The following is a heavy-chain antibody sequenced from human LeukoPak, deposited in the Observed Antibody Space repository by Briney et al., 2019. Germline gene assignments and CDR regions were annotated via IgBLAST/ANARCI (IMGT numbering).Heavy chain of an antibody. D-gene: IGHD2-15*01. CDR1: GFTFSSYS. Sequence: GGSLRLSCAASGFTFSSYSMSWVRQAPGKGLEWVSSISSSSSYIYYADSVKGRFTISRDNAKNSLYLQMNSLRAEDTAVYYRASGSGYCSGGSCSDYWGQGTLVTASS. CDR3: ASGSGYCSGGSCSDY. V-gene: IGHV3-21*01. J-gene: IGHJ4*02. CDR2: ISSSSSYI.